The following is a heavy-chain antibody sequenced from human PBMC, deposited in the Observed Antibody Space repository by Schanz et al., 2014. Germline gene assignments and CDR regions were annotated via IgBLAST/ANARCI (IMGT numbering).Heavy chain of an antibody. CDR3: AKGFGGYDLVLDY. V-gene: IGHV3-7*01. Sequence: EVQLVESGGNLVQPGGSLRLSCVASGFTFSSHSMNWVRQAPGQGLEWVANIKQDGREKYYVDSVKGRFTISRDNAKNSLYLQMNSLRAEDTAVYYCAKGFGGYDLVLDYWGQGTLVTVSS. D-gene: IGHD5-12*01. CDR2: IKQDGREK. J-gene: IGHJ4*02. CDR1: GFTFSSHS.